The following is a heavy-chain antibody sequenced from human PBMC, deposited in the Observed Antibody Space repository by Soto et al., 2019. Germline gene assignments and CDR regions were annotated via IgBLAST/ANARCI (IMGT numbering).Heavy chain of an antibody. CDR3: ERRWELLRPYYHFDY. D-gene: IGHD1-26*01. CDR2: ISAYNGNT. V-gene: IGHV1-18*01. Sequence: ASVKVSCKASGYTFTSYGISWVRQAPGQGLEWMGWISAYNGNTNYAQKLQGRVTMTTDTSTSTAYMELRSLRSDDTAVYYCERRWELLRPYYHFDYWGRGTLVTVSS. J-gene: IGHJ4*02. CDR1: GYTFTSYG.